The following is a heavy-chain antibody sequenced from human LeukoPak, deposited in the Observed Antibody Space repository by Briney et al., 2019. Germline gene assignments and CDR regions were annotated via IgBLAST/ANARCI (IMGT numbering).Heavy chain of an antibody. V-gene: IGHV4-59*01. D-gene: IGHD5-24*01. J-gene: IGHJ4*02. Sequence: PSEALSLTCGVSGGSISNYYWSWIRQPPGKGLEWIGYIYYSGSTKYNSSLKSRVTITVQTSNNQLSLKLSSVTAADTAVYYCARSSSILTIPTFDYWGRGTLVTVSS. CDR2: IYYSGST. CDR1: GGSISNYY. CDR3: ARSSSILTIPTFDY.